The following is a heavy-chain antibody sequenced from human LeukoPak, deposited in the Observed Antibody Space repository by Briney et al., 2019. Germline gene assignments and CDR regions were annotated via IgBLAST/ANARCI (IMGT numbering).Heavy chain of an antibody. V-gene: IGHV4-34*01. CDR1: GGSFSGYY. CDR3: ATHDYGDSLYYYYYGMDV. CDR2: INHSGST. J-gene: IGHJ6*02. Sequence: SETLSLTCAVYGGSFSGYYWSWIRQPPGKGLEWIGEINHSGSTNYNPSLKSRVTISVDTSKNQFSLKLSSVTAADTAVYYCATHDYGDSLYYYYYGMDVWGQGTTVTVSS. D-gene: IGHD4-17*01.